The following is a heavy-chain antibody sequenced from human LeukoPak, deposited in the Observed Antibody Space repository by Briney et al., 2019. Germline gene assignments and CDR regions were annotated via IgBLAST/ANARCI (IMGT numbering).Heavy chain of an antibody. CDR2: INHNGNS. J-gene: IGHJ5*01. Sequence: SETLSLTWTVSGGSLSSGGHFWSWIRQHPEKGLEWIACINHNGNSYDNPSLRGRVSISVDTSKNQFSLKLTSVTAADTAVYFCARDGRSGYYTGWLDSWGQGTLVTVSS. V-gene: IGHV4-31*02. CDR1: GGSLSSGGHF. CDR3: ARDGRSGYYTGWLDS. D-gene: IGHD3-3*01.